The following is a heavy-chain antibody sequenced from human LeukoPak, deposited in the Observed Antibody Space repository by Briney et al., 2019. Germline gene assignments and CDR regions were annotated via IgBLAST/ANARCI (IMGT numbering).Heavy chain of an antibody. CDR2: ISGSSIYI. V-gene: IGHV3-21*01. J-gene: IGHJ4*02. CDR3: ARDPPYYDSSGYYYDY. Sequence: GGSLRLSCAASGFTFSTYSMNWVRQAPGKGLEWVSSISGSSIYINYADSVKGRFTISRDNAKNSLYLQMNSLRAEDTAVYYCARDPPYYDSSGYYYDYWGQGTLVTVSS. CDR1: GFTFSTYS. D-gene: IGHD3-22*01.